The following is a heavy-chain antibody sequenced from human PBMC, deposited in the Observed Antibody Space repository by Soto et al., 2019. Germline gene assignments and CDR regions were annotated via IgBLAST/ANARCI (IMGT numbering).Heavy chain of an antibody. CDR3: ARGRHGGIIGDY. CDR1: GYIFISYG. V-gene: IGHV1-18*04. CDR2: ISPKHGDT. Sequence: QVQLVQSGAEVKKPGASVKVSCKASGYIFISYGITWVRQAPGQGLEGMGWISPKHGDTKYAQNVQGRVTMTTDTATSTAYMEVRSPTPADTAVYYCARGRHGGIIGDYWGPGTLVTVSS. J-gene: IGHJ4*02. D-gene: IGHD1-26*01.